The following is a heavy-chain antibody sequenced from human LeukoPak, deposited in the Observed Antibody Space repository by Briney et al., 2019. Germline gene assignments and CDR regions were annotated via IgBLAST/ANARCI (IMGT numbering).Heavy chain of an antibody. D-gene: IGHD1-26*01. CDR2: INPSGGST. J-gene: IGHJ5*02. V-gene: IGHV1-46*01. Sequence: GASVKVSCKASGYTFTSYYMHWVRQAPGQGLEWMGIINPSGGSTSYAQKFQGRVTMTRDTSTSTVYMELSSLRSEDTAVYYCARDGIPGGSYGLSFDPWGQGTLVTVSS. CDR1: GYTFTSYY. CDR3: ARDGIPGGSYGLSFDP.